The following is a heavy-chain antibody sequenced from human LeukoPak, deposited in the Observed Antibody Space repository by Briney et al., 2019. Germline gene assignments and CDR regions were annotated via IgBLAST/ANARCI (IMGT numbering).Heavy chain of an antibody. Sequence: SETLSLTCTVSGGSISSDYWSWIRQSPGKELEWFGYIYYNGKTNNNPSLKSRATISIDTSKNQFSLRLTSVTAADTAVYYCARTLHYFASGTGKSIYMDVWGKETTVTVSS. J-gene: IGHJ6*03. CDR3: ARTLHYFASGTGKSIYMDV. D-gene: IGHD3-10*01. CDR1: GGSISSDY. CDR2: IYYNGKT. V-gene: IGHV4-59*01.